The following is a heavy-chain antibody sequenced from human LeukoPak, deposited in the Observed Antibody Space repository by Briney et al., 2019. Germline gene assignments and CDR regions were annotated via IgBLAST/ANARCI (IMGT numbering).Heavy chain of an antibody. CDR2: ISGSGGST. V-gene: IGHV3-23*01. CDR1: GFTFSSYA. D-gene: IGHD6-19*01. Sequence: GGSLRLSCAASGFTFSSYAMSWVRQAPGKGLEWVSAISGSGGSTYYADSVKGRFTISRDNSKNTLYLQMNSLRAEDTAVYYCARSTSSGWYMHYFDYWGQGTLVTVSS. CDR3: ARSTSSGWYMHYFDY. J-gene: IGHJ4*02.